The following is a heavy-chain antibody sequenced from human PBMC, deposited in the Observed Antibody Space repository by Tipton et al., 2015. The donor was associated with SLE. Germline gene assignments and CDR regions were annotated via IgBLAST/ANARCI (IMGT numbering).Heavy chain of an antibody. Sequence: TLSLTCTVSDGSIRSTNYYWGWIRQPPGKGLEWIGSIFYTGSTYYNPSLKSRVSFSKDTSKHQFSLKLNSVTAADTAVYYCARRHYSGPFDSWGQGTLVTVSS. CDR1: DGSIRSTNYY. CDR2: IFYTGST. D-gene: IGHD5-12*01. V-gene: IGHV4-39*07. J-gene: IGHJ4*02. CDR3: ARRHYSGPFDS.